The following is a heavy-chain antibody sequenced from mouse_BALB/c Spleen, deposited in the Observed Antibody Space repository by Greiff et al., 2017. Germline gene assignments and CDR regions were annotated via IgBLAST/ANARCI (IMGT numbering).Heavy chain of an antibody. CDR2: IYPGNSDT. Sequence: SGTVLARPGASVKMSCKASGYTFTSYWMHWVKQRPGQGLEWIGAIYPGNSDTSYNQKFKGKAKLTAVTSTSTAYMELSSLTNEDSAVYYCTKGIYYGYDGYAMDYWGQGTSVTVSS. CDR1: GYTFTSYW. CDR3: TKGIYYGYDGYAMDY. J-gene: IGHJ4*01. D-gene: IGHD2-2*01. V-gene: IGHV1-5*01.